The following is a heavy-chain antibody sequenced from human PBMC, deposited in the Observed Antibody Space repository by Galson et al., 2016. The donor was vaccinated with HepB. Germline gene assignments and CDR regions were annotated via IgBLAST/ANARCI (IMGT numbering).Heavy chain of an antibody. V-gene: IGHV3-23*01. D-gene: IGHD6-13*01. Sequence: SLRLSCAAAAFTFSRYPMHWVRQAPGKGLEYVSAISGSAGITYYADSVKGRFTISRDNSKSTLYLQMNSLRAEDTAVYYCAKASSSWLYFDYWGQGTLVTVSS. CDR3: AKASSSWLYFDY. CDR2: ISGSAGIT. J-gene: IGHJ4*02. CDR1: AFTFSRYP.